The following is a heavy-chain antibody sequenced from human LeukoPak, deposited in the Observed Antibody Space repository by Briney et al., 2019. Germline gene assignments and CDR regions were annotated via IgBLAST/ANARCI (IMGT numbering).Heavy chain of an antibody. CDR3: ARDKYQLPYEIDY. CDR2: INTNTRSP. Sequence: GASVKVSCRASGYTFTNYGVNWVRQAPGQGLEWMGWINTNTRSPTYAQGFTGRFVFSLDTSLSTAYLQISSLKAEDTAVYYCARDKYQLPYEIDYWGQGTLVTVSS. V-gene: IGHV7-4-1*02. CDR1: GYTFTNYG. D-gene: IGHD2-2*01. J-gene: IGHJ4*02.